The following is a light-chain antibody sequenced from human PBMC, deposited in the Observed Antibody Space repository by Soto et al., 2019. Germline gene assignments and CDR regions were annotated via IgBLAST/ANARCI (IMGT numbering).Light chain of an antibody. J-gene: IGKJ3*01. CDR1: QSVSNNY. V-gene: IGKV3-20*01. CDR3: QQYGTSPPT. Sequence: EIVLTQSPGTLSLSPGERATLSCRASQSVSNNYLAWYQQKPGQAPRLLIYGASSRATGIPDRFSGSGSGTDFTLTISRLDPEDFAVYYCQQYGTSPPTFGPGTKVDIK. CDR2: GAS.